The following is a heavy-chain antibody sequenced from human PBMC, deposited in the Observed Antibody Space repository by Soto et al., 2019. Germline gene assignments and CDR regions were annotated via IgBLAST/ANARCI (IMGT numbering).Heavy chain of an antibody. CDR2: IYYSGTA. J-gene: IGHJ4*02. Sequence: QLQLQESGPGLVKPSETLSLTCLVSGGSISRETYYWCWSRQPPGKWLEWIGNIYYSGTAYSNPSLKSRVTMYLETSKNHFSLTLSSVTAAATAVYYCARQVSGYIDFWGQGVLVNVSS. CDR1: GGSISRETYY. D-gene: IGHD1-26*01. CDR3: ARQVSGYIDF. V-gene: IGHV4-39*01.